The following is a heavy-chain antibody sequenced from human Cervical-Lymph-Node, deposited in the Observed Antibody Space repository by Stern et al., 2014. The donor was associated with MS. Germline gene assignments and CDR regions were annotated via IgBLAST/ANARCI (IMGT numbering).Heavy chain of an antibody. CDR3: ARQDYFWSGYYYYGMDV. V-gene: IGHV3-7*01. CDR1: GFTFSSYW. Sequence: EVHLVESGGGLVQPGGSLRLSCAASGFTFSSYWMSWVRQAPGKGLEWVANIKQDGSEKYYVDSVKGRFTISRDNAKNSLYLQMNSLRAEDTAVYYCARQDYFWSGYYYYGMDVWGQGTTVTVSS. CDR2: IKQDGSEK. J-gene: IGHJ6*02. D-gene: IGHD3-3*01.